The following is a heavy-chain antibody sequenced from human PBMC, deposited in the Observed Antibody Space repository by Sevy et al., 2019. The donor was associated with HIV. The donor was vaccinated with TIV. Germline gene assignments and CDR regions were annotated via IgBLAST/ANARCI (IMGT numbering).Heavy chain of an antibody. Sequence: GGSLRLSCAASGFTLSDYYMSWIRQAPGKGLEWVSYISGSGSDIYYADSVKGRFSVSRDNAKNSLYLQMNSLRAEDTAVYYCARYHVKDGDLGDYYYFAMDVWGQGTTVTVSS. D-gene: IGHD4-17*01. CDR1: GFTLSDYY. J-gene: IGHJ6*02. CDR2: ISGSGSDI. CDR3: ARYHVKDGDLGDYYYFAMDV. V-gene: IGHV3-11*01.